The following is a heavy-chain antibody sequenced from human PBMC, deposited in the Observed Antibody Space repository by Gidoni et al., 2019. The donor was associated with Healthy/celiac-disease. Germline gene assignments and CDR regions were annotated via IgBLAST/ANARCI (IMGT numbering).Heavy chain of an antibody. CDR3: ARESNYDFWSGYYPFDY. CDR2: IKQDGSEK. Sequence: EVQLVESGGGLVQPGGSLRLSCAASGFTFSSYWMSWVRQAPGKGLGWVANIKQDGSEKYYVDSVKGRFTISRDNAKNSLYLQMNSLGAEDTAVYYCARESNYDFWSGYYPFDYWGQGTLVTVSS. CDR1: GFTFSSYW. J-gene: IGHJ4*02. V-gene: IGHV3-7*01. D-gene: IGHD3-3*01.